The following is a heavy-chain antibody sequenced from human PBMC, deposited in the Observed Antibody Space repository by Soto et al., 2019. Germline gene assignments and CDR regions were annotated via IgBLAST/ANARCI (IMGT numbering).Heavy chain of an antibody. CDR2: IYWDDDK. CDR1: GFSLSTSGVG. Sequence: QITLKESGPTLVKPTQTLTLTCTFSGFSLSTSGVGVGWIRQPPGKALEWLALIYWDDDKRYSPSLKRRLTNPKDTSKNQVVLTMTNMDPVDTATYYCAHRCPLKTGTKESHFDHWGQGTLVTVSS. V-gene: IGHV2-5*02. CDR3: AHRCPLKTGTKESHFDH. D-gene: IGHD1-7*01. J-gene: IGHJ4*02.